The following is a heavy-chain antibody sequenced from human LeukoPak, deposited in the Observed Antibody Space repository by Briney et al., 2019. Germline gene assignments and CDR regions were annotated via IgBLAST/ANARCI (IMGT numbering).Heavy chain of an antibody. CDR3: AGGQQLVLYYYYYYGMDV. D-gene: IGHD6-6*01. J-gene: IGHJ6*02. CDR2: INSDGSST. CDR1: GFTFSSYW. V-gene: IGHV3-74*01. Sequence: GGSLRLSCAASGFTFSSYWMHWVRQAPGKGLVWVSRINSDGSSTSYADSVKGRFTISRDNAKNTLYLQMNSLRAEDTAVYYCAGGQQLVLYYYYYYGMDVWGQGTTVTVSS.